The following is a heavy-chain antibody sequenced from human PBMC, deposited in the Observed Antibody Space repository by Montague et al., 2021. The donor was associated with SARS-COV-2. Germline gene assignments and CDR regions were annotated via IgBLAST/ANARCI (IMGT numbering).Heavy chain of an antibody. CDR3: ARVHYYTGYVDS. D-gene: IGHD3-22*01. CDR1: GGSMRDYY. V-gene: IGHV4-59*01. CDR2: IYYSGST. Sequence: SETLSLTCTVSGGSMRDYYWSWIRQPPGEGLEWIGYIYYSGSTXXXPSXTSRVTLSLDTSKNQFSLNLRSVTAADTAFYYCARVHYYTGYVDSWGQGTLVSVSS. J-gene: IGHJ4*02.